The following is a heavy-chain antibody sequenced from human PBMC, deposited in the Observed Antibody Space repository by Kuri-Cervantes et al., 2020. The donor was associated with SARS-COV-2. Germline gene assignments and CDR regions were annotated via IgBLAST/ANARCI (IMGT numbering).Heavy chain of an antibody. CDR2: ISSSRSYI. Sequence: GGSLRLSCAASGFTFSSYSMNWVRQAPGKGLEWVSSISSSRSYIYYADSVKGRFTISRDNAKNSLYLQMNSLRAEDTAVYYCARDGRQWPTRGGFDPWGQGTLVTVSS. CDR3: ARDGRQWPTRGGFDP. D-gene: IGHD6-19*01. CDR1: GFTFSSYS. J-gene: IGHJ5*02. V-gene: IGHV3-21*01.